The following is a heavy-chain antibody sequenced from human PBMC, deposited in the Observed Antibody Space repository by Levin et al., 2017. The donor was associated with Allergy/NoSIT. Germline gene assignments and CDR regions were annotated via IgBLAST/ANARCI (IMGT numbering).Heavy chain of an antibody. CDR1: GFTFSSYG. CDR3: ARAKGYYYYYMDV. J-gene: IGHJ6*03. CDR2: IWYDGSNK. V-gene: IGHV3-33*01. Sequence: LSLTCAASGFTFSSYGMHWVRQAPGKGLEWVAVIWYDGSNKYYADSVKGRFTISRDNSKNTLYLQMNSLRAEDTAVYYCARAKGYYYYYMDVWGKGTTVTVSS.